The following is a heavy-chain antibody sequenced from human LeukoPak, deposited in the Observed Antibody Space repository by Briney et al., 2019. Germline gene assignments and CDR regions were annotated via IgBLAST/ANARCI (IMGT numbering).Heavy chain of an antibody. Sequence: GGSLRLSCAASGFTFTTYAMSWVRQAPGKGLEWVSIISDSGASTYYADSVKGRFTISRDNSKNTLYLQMNSLRAEDTAVYYCAKSHSVGYRGYFDYWGQGTLVTVSS. V-gene: IGHV3-23*01. J-gene: IGHJ4*02. D-gene: IGHD5-12*01. CDR2: ISDSGAST. CDR1: GFTFTTYA. CDR3: AKSHSVGYRGYFDY.